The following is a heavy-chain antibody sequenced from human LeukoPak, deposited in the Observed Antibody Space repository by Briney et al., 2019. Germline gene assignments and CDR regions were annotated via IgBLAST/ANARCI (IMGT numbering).Heavy chain of an antibody. D-gene: IGHD1-7*01. CDR1: GGSVSSGSYY. J-gene: IGHJ5*02. CDR3: AGSKFYWFDP. Sequence: SETLSLTCTVSGGSVSSGSYYWSWIRQPPGKGLEWIGEINHSGSTNYNPSLKSRVTISVDTSKNQFSLKLSSVTAADTAVYYCAGSKFYWFDPWGQGTLVTVSS. V-gene: IGHV4-61*01. CDR2: INHSGST.